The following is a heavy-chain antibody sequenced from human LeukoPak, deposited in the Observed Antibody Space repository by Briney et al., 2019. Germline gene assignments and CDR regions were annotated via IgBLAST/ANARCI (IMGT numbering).Heavy chain of an antibody. CDR1: GGSISSSRYY. CDR3: ASLAVAGSFDY. Sequence: SETLSLTCTVSGGSISSSRYYWGWIRQPPGKGLEWIGSIYYSGSTYYNPSLKSRVTISVDTSKNQFSLKLSSVTAADTAVYYCASLAVAGSFDYWGQGTLVTVSS. V-gene: IGHV4-39*01. J-gene: IGHJ4*02. D-gene: IGHD6-19*01. CDR2: IYYSGST.